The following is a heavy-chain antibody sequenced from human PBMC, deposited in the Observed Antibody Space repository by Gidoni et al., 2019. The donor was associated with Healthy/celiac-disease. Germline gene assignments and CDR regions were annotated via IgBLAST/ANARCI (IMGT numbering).Heavy chain of an antibody. CDR3: ARGRGAAAYYYYGMDV. D-gene: IGHD6-13*01. V-gene: IGHV4-34*01. J-gene: IGHJ6*02. CDR1: GGSFSRYY. CDR2: INHSGST. Sequence: QVQLQQWGAGLLQPSETLSLTCAVYGGSFSRYYWSWIRQPPGKGLEWIGEINHSGSTNYNPSLKSRVTISVDTSKNQFSLKLSYVTAADTAVYYCARGRGAAAYYYYGMDVWGQGTTVTVSS.